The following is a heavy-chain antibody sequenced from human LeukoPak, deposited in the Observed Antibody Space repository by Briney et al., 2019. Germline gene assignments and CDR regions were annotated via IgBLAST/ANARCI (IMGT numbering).Heavy chain of an antibody. Sequence: ASVKVSCKXSGYTFTGYYMHWVRQAPGQGLERMGWINPNSGGTNYAQKFQGRVTMTRDTSISTAYMELSRLRSDDTAVYYCAEGGHFWSGYSPFDPWGQGTLVTVSS. CDR3: AEGGHFWSGYSPFDP. D-gene: IGHD3-3*02. V-gene: IGHV1-2*02. J-gene: IGHJ5*02. CDR2: INPNSGGT. CDR1: GYTFTGYY.